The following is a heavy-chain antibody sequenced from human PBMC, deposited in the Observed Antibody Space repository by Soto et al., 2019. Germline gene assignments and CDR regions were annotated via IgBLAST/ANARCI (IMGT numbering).Heavy chain of an antibody. CDR3: ARHDDGSGTYYY. D-gene: IGHD3-10*01. Sequence: GESLKISCKGSGYSFTSYWISWVRQMPGKGLEWMGRIDPSDSYTDYSPSFQGHVTISADKSISTAYLQWSSLKASDTAMYYCARHDDGSGTYYYWGQGTLVTVSS. J-gene: IGHJ4*02. V-gene: IGHV5-10-1*01. CDR2: IDPSDSYT. CDR1: GYSFTSYW.